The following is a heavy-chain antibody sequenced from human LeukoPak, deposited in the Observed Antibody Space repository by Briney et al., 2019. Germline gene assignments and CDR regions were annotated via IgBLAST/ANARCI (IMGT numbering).Heavy chain of an antibody. CDR3: ARGDGSGWSSNWFDP. CDR2: IYHSGST. Sequence: SETLSLTCAVSGYSISSGYYWVWIRQPPGKGLEWIGSIYHSGSTYYNPSLKSRVTISVDTSKNQFSLKLSSVTAADTAVYYCARGDGSGWSSNWFDPWGQGTLVTVSS. CDR1: GYSISSGYY. V-gene: IGHV4-38-2*01. D-gene: IGHD6-19*01. J-gene: IGHJ5*02.